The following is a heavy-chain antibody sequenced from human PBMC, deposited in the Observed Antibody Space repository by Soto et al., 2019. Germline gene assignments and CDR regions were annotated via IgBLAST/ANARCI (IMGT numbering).Heavy chain of an antibody. V-gene: IGHV1-8*01. J-gene: IGHJ3*02. CDR3: ARGIKGLPPSAFDI. Sequence: ASVKVSCKASGYTFSNYDINWVRQATGQGLEWMGWLNPNTDKTGSAQKFQGRVTMTRNTSISTAYLELSCLRSDDTAVYYCARGIKGLPPSAFDIWGQGTRVTVSS. CDR2: LNPNTDKT. D-gene: IGHD5-12*01. CDR1: GYTFSNYD.